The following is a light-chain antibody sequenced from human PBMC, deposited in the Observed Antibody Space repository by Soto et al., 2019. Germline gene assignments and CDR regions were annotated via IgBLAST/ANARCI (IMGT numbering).Light chain of an antibody. Sequence: EIVLTQSPGTLSLSPGEGATLSCRASQSVSSSYLAWYQQKPGQAPRLLIYIASTRAPGIPDRFSGSGSGTDFTLTISRLEAEDFAVYYCQQYGSSPWTFGQGTKVEIK. CDR1: QSVSSSY. V-gene: IGKV3-20*01. J-gene: IGKJ1*01. CDR3: QQYGSSPWT. CDR2: IAS.